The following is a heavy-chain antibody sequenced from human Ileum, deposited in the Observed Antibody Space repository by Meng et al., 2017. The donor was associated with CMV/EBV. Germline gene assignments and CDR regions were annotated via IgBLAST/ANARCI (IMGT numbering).Heavy chain of an antibody. CDR2: IYYTGGT. Sequence: GSLRLSCTVSGGSISGYYWSWIRQPPGKGLEWVGYIYYTGGTNYNPSLESQASIALDRSKSQISLKLTTVTDADTAVYYCERVGGGFDPWGQGTLVTVSS. CDR1: GGSISGYY. CDR3: ERVGGGFDP. J-gene: IGHJ5*02. D-gene: IGHD3-16*01. V-gene: IGHV4-59*01.